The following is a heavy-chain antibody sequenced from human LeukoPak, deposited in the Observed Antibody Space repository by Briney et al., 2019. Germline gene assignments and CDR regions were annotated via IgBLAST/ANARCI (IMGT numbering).Heavy chain of an antibody. Sequence: GASVKVSCKASGGTFSSYAISWVRQAPGQGLEWMGGIIPIFGTANYAQKFQGRVTITADESTGTAYMELSSLRSEDTAVYYCARGSRIQLWLPDYWGRGTLVTVSS. CDR2: IIPIFGTA. CDR1: GGTFSSYA. D-gene: IGHD5-18*01. V-gene: IGHV1-69*13. J-gene: IGHJ4*02. CDR3: ARGSRIQLWLPDY.